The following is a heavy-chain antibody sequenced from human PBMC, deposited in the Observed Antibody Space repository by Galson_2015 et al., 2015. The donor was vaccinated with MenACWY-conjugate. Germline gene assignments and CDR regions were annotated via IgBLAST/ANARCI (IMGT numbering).Heavy chain of an antibody. CDR1: GFTFSDYY. D-gene: IGHD1-26*01. CDR2: ISSSSSYT. Sequence: SLRLSCAASGFTFSDYYMSWIRQAPGKGLEWVSYISSSSSYTNYADSVKGRFTISRDNAKNSLYLQINSLRAEDTAVYYCARRYSGSYCFDYWGQGTLVTVSS. CDR3: ARRYSGSYCFDY. V-gene: IGHV3-11*06. J-gene: IGHJ4*02.